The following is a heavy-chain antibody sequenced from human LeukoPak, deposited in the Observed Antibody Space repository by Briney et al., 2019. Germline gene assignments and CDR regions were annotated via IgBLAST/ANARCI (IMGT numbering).Heavy chain of an antibody. D-gene: IGHD4-17*01. CDR3: ARLNTDYGIDY. CDR1: GGSISSTIYY. V-gene: IGHV4-39*01. Sequence: SETLSLTCTVSGGSISSTIYYWGWIRQPPGKGLEWIGSIYYSGNTYYNPSLKSRVTISVDTSKNQFSLKLFSVSATDTAVYYCARLNTDYGIDYWGQGTLVTVSS. CDR2: IYYSGNT. J-gene: IGHJ4*02.